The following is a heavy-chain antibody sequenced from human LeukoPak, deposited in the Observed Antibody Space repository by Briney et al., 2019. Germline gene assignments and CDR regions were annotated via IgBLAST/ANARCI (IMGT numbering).Heavy chain of an antibody. V-gene: IGHV3-21*01. CDR1: GFTFSSYN. J-gene: IGHJ4*02. CDR3: ARDHYYDSSGYYYFLYYFDY. D-gene: IGHD3-22*01. CDR2: ISSSSSYI. Sequence: GGSLRLSCAASGFTFSSYNMNWVRQAPGKGLEWVSSISSSSSYIYYADSVKGRFTISRDNAKNSLYLQMNSLRAEDTAVYYCARDHYYDSSGYYYFLYYFDYWGQGTLVTVSS.